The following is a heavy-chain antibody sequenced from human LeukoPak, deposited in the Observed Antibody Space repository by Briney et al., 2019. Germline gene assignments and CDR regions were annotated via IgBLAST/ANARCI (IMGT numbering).Heavy chain of an antibody. Sequence: GGSLRLSCAASGFTFSSYGMHWVRQAPGKGLEWVAVISYDGSNKYYADSVKGRFTISRDNSKNTLYLQMNGLRAEDTAVYYCAKDLGLLWFREFGGGDYWGQGTLVTVSS. J-gene: IGHJ4*02. CDR3: AKDLGLLWFREFGGGDY. V-gene: IGHV3-30*18. D-gene: IGHD3-10*01. CDR2: ISYDGSNK. CDR1: GFTFSSYG.